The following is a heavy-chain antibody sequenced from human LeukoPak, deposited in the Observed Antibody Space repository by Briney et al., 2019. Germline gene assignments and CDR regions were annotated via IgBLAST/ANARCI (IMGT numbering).Heavy chain of an antibody. J-gene: IGHJ5*02. D-gene: IGHD3-3*01. V-gene: IGHV3-48*03. CDR2: ITNIGSII. CDR1: GFSFRIYE. Sequence: GGSLRLSCAASGFSFRIYEINWVRQAPGKGLEWVSYITNIGSIIYYADSVKGRFTISRGNAKNSLYLQTYSLRAEDTAVYYCAKDPTSLTIRLNWFDPWGQGTLVTVSS. CDR3: AKDPTSLTIRLNWFDP.